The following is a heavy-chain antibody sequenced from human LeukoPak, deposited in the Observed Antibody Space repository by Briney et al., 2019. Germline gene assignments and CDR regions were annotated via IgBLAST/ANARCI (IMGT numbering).Heavy chain of an antibody. V-gene: IGHV1-8*03. CDR2: MNPNSGNT. Sequence: GASVKVSCKASGYTFTSYDINWVRQATGQGLEWMGWMNPNSGNTGYAQKFQGRVTITRNTSISTAYMELSSLRSEDTAVYYCARGPSEYSSSSDTFDVWGQGTMVTVSS. CDR3: ARGPSEYSSSSDTFDV. J-gene: IGHJ3*01. CDR1: GYTFTSYD. D-gene: IGHD6-6*01.